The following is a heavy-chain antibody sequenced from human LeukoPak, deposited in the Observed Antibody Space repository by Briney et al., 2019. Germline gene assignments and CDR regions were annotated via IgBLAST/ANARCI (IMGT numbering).Heavy chain of an antibody. CDR2: ISYHVSDK. CDR1: GFTFSNSA. Sequence: PGGSLRLSCAASGFTFSNSAMHWVRQAPGKGLGWVALISYHVSDKYYADSVKGRFTISRDNSKNTVYLQMNSLRAEDTAVYYCATAEDAWGKGTAVTVSS. CDR3: ATAEDA. J-gene: IGHJ6*04. V-gene: IGHV3-30-3*01.